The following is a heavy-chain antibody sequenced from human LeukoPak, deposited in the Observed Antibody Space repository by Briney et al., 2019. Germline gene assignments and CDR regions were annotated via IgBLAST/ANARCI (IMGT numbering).Heavy chain of an antibody. CDR2: INHSGST. V-gene: IGHV4-34*01. Sequence: PSETLSLTCAVYGGSFSGYYWSWIRQPPGKGLEWIGEINHSGSTNYNPSLKSRVTISVDTSKNHFSLKLSSVTAADTAVYYCARGRDSSGYPDAFDIWGQGTMVTVSS. D-gene: IGHD3-22*01. CDR1: GGSFSGYY. CDR3: ARGRDSSGYPDAFDI. J-gene: IGHJ3*02.